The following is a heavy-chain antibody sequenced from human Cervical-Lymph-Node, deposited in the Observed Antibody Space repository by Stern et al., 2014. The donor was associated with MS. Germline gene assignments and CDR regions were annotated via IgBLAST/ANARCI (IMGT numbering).Heavy chain of an antibody. CDR2: IKSNTDGGTT. D-gene: IGHD3-22*01. J-gene: IGHJ4*01. CDR3: ATDLVVITTNFDY. CDR1: GFSFSNAW. V-gene: IGHV3-15*01. Sequence: EVQLVQSGGGLVKPGGSLRLSCATSGFSFSNAWMSWVRQAPGKGLEWVGRIKSNTDGGTTDYAAPVKGRFTMSRDDSKDTLYLQMNSLKTEDTAVYYCATDLVVITTNFDYWGHGTLVTVSS.